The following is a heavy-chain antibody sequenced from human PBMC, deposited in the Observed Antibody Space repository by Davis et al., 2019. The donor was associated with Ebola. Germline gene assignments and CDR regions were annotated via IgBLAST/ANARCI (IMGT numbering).Heavy chain of an antibody. CDR1: GFTFSTYN. V-gene: IGHV3-21*06. Sequence: GESLKILCAASGFTFSTYNMNWVRQAPGKGLEWVSSISSRNTYIYYADSVKGRFTISRDNAKNSLYLQMNSLRAEDTAVYYCARYCSTTSCDTDSYYGLDVWGRETTVTVSS. D-gene: IGHD2-2*02. CDR2: ISSRNTYI. CDR3: ARYCSTTSCDTDSYYGLDV. J-gene: IGHJ6*02.